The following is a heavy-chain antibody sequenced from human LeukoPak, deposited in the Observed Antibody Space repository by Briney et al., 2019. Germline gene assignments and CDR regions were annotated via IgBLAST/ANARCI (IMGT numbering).Heavy chain of an antibody. CDR3: AKGSPPGD. J-gene: IGHJ4*02. Sequence: PGGSLRLSCAASGFTFSSYAMSWVRRAPGKGLEWVSYISTTSGFRNYADSVRGRFTISRDNAKNSLYQQMNTLRDEDTAVYYCAKGSPPGDWGQGTLVTVSS. V-gene: IGHV3-21*05. CDR1: GFTFSSYA. D-gene: IGHD3-16*01. CDR2: ISTTSGFR.